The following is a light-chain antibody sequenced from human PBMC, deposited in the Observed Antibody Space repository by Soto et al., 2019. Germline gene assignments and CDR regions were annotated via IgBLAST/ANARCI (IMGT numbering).Light chain of an antibody. CDR1: SGHSSYA. J-gene: IGLJ3*02. CDR3: QTWGTGIQV. CDR2: LNSDGSH. V-gene: IGLV4-69*01. Sequence: QPVLTQSPSASASLGASVKLTCTLSSGHSSYAIAWHQQQPEKGPRYLMKLNSDGSHSKADGIPGRYSGSSSGAERYLTISSRQSEDEADYYCQTWGTGIQVFGGGTKLTVL.